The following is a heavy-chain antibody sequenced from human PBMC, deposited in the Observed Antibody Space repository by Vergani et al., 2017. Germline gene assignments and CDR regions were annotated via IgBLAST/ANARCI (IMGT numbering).Heavy chain of an antibody. V-gene: IGHV4-4*07. Sequence: QVQLQESGPGLVKPSETLSLTCTVSGGSISSYYWSWIRQPAGKGLAWIGRIYTSGSTNYNPSLKSRVTMSVDTSQNQFSLKLRSVTASDTAVYYCARDFSTRSPDAFDIWGQGTMVTVSS. CDR3: ARDFSTRSPDAFDI. CDR2: IYTSGST. J-gene: IGHJ3*02. CDR1: GGSISSYY.